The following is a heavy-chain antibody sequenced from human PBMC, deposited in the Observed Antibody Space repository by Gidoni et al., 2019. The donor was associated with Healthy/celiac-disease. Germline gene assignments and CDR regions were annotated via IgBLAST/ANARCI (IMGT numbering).Heavy chain of an antibody. CDR2: IRSKADGGTT. J-gene: IGHJ4*02. V-gene: IGHV3-49*05. CDR3: TRDSEAGIVLMVYGVY. D-gene: IGHD2-8*01. CDR1: GFTCGDYA. Sequence: EVQLVESGGGLVKPGRSLRLSCKASGFTCGDYAMSWFRQAPGKGLEWVCFIRSKADGGTTEYAASVKGRFTISRDDSKSIAYLQMNSLKTEDTAVYYCTRDSEAGIVLMVYGVYWGQGTLVTVSS.